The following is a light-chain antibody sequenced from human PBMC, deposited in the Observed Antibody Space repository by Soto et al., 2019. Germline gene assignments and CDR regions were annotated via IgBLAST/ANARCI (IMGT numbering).Light chain of an antibody. V-gene: IGLV2-11*01. CDR3: CSYAGTYTLV. Sequence: QSVLTQPRSVSGSPGQSVTISCTGSSSDVGGYDFVSWYQQHPGKAPKLMISDVSERPSGVPDRFSGSKSANTASLTISGLQAEDEADYYCCSYAGTYTLVFGGGTKLNVL. CDR2: DVS. CDR1: SSDVGGYDF. J-gene: IGLJ3*02.